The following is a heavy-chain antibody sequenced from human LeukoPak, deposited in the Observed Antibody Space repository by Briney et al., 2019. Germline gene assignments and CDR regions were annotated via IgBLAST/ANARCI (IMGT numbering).Heavy chain of an antibody. V-gene: IGHV3-48*01. J-gene: IGHJ4*02. Sequence: PGGSLRLSCAASGFTFSSYSMNWVRQAPGKGLEWVSSIDSFSTIYYADSVKGRFTISRDDSKDSLFLQMSSLRVEDTAVYYCARGRFGLSLDYWGQGTLVTVSS. CDR3: ARGRFGLSLDY. D-gene: IGHD3-16*01. CDR2: IDSFSTI. CDR1: GFTFSSYS.